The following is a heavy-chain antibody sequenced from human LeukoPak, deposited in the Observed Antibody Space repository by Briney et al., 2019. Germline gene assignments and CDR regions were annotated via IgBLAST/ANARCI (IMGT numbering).Heavy chain of an antibody. V-gene: IGHV7-4-1*02. CDR2: INTNTGNP. CDR3: ATDPPPYRIGWYGRV. CDR1: GYTFTSYA. J-gene: IGHJ4*02. Sequence: ASVKVSCKASGYTFTSYAMNWVRQAPGQGLEWMGWINTNTGNPTYAQGFTGRFVFSLDTSVSTAYLQISSLKAEDTAVYYCATDPPPYRIGWYGRVWGQGTLVTVSS. D-gene: IGHD6-19*01.